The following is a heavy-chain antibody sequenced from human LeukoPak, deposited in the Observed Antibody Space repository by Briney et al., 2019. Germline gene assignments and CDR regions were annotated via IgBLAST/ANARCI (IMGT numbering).Heavy chain of an antibody. CDR3: AKGYHYDSSGYYYLDY. J-gene: IGHJ4*02. D-gene: IGHD3-22*01. CDR2: ITGDGGST. Sequence: GGSLRLSCAASGFTFSDYYMSWIRQAPGKGLEWVSFITGDGGSTYYADSVKGRFTISRDNSKNSLYLQMNSLRTQDTALYYCAKGYHYDSSGYYYLDYWGQGTLVTVSS. V-gene: IGHV3-43*02. CDR1: GFTFSDYY.